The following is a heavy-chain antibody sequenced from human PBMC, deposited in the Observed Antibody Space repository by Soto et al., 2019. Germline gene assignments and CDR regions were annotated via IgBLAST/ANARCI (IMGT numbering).Heavy chain of an antibody. D-gene: IGHD6-19*01. J-gene: IGHJ6*02. CDR1: GGSFSGYY. Sequence: SETLSLTCAVYGGSFSGYYWSWIRQPPGKGLEWIGEINHSGSTNYNPSLKSRVTISVDTSKNQFSLKLSSVTAADTAVYYCASVAVAGGYQPTRVLYYYGMDVWGQGTTVTVSS. CDR2: INHSGST. CDR3: ASVAVAGGYQPTRVLYYYGMDV. V-gene: IGHV4-34*01.